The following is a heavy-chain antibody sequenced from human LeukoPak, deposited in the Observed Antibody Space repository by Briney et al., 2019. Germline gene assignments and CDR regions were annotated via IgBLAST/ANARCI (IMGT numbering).Heavy chain of an antibody. CDR1: GGTFSSYA. CDR2: IIPIFGTA. CDR3: ARGAPPYYYGSGKGGAFDI. V-gene: IGHV1-69*13. Sequence: SVKVSCKASGGTFSSYAISWVRQAPGQGLEWMGGIIPIFGTANYAQKFQGRVTITADESTSTAYMELSSLRSEDTAVYYCARGAPPYYYGSGKGGAFDIWGQGTMVTVSS. D-gene: IGHD3-10*01. J-gene: IGHJ3*02.